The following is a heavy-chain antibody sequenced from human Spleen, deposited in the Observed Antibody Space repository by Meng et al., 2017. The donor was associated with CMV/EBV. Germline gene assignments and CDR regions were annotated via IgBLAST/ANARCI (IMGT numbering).Heavy chain of an antibody. CDR3: ARYDYGVPVFDY. D-gene: IGHD4-17*01. J-gene: IGHJ4*02. V-gene: IGHV4-61*01. Sequence: SETLSLTCTVSGGSVSSGSYYWSWIRQPPGKGLEWIGYIYYSGSSNYNPSLKSRVTMSVDTSKNQFSLRLTSVTAADTALYYCARYDYGVPVFDYWGQGTLVTVSS. CDR2: IYYSGSS. CDR1: GGSVSSGSYY.